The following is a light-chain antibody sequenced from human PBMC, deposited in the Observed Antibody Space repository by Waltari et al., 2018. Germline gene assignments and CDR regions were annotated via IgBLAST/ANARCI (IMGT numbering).Light chain of an antibody. Sequence: QSALTQPASVSGSPGQSITLSCTGTSSDVGDYNSVSWYQHNPGKAPKLMIYEVSNRPSGVSTRFSGSKSGNTASLTISGLEAEDEADYYCSSYTSRSTLVVFGGGTKLTVL. CDR3: SSYTSRSTLVV. CDR2: EVS. CDR1: SSDVGDYNS. J-gene: IGLJ2*01. V-gene: IGLV2-14*01.